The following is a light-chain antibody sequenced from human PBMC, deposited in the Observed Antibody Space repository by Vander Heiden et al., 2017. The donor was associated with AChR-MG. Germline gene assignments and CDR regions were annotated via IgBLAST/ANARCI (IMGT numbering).Light chain of an antibody. CDR1: QSGLDSSNNKNY. Sequence: DIVMTQSPDSLAVSLGERATINCKSSQSGLDSSNNKNYLAWYQQKPGQPPKLLIYWASTRESGVPDRFSGSGSGTDFTLTISSLQAEDVAVYYCQQYYSTPPVTFGQGTKVEIK. CDR3: QQYYSTPPVT. CDR2: WAS. J-gene: IGKJ1*01. V-gene: IGKV4-1*01.